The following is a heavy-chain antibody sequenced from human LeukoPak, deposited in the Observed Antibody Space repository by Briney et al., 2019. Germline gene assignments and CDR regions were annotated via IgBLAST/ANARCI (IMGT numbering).Heavy chain of an antibody. CDR1: GYTFTSYA. D-gene: IGHD6-13*01. J-gene: IGHJ1*01. CDR3: AREASSWPPSEYFQH. V-gene: IGHV7-4-1*02. Sequence: ASVKVSCKASGYTFTSYAMNWVRQAPGQGLEWMGWINTNTGNPTYAQGFTGRFVFSLDTSVSTAYLQISSLKAEDTAVYYCAREASSWPPSEYFQHWGQGTLVTVSS. CDR2: INTNTGNP.